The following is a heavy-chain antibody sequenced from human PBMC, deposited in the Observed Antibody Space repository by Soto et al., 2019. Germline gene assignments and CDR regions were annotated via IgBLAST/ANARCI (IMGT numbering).Heavy chain of an antibody. CDR2: VLPITGST. CDR1: GGRFTIFS. D-gene: IGHD3-16*01. J-gene: IGHJ4*02. CDR3: ARGVGDQYSVPYFDF. V-gene: IGHV1-69*06. Sequence: QVQLVQSGAEVRKPGSSVKVSCKTSGGRFTIFSINWVRQAPGQGLEWMGGVLPITGSTDYAQKFQGRVTITADRSTSTIYMELSSLRSEDTAIYYCARGVGDQYSVPYFDFWGPGTLVTVSS.